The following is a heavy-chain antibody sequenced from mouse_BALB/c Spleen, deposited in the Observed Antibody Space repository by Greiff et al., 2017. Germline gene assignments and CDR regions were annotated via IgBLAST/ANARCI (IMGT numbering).Heavy chain of an antibody. Sequence: DVHLVESGGGLVKPGGSLKLSCAASGFTFSDYYMYWVRQTPEKRLEWVATISDGGSYTYYPDSVKGRFTISRDNAKNNLYLQMSSLKSEDTAMYYCARVARYDGAMDYWGQGTSVTVSS. CDR3: ARVARYDGAMDY. V-gene: IGHV5-4*02. CDR2: ISDGGSYT. J-gene: IGHJ4*01. CDR1: GFTFSDYY. D-gene: IGHD2-14*01.